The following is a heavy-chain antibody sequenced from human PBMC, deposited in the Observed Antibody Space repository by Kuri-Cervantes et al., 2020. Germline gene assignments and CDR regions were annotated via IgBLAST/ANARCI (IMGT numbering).Heavy chain of an antibody. Sequence: ASVKVSCKVSGYTLTGLSMHWVRQAPGKGLEWMGGFDPEDGETIYAQKFQGRVTMTEDTSTDTAYMELSSLRSEDTAVYYCATPGVYGGRIGYFDYWGQGTLVTVSS. J-gene: IGHJ4*02. CDR1: GYTLTGLS. CDR2: FDPEDGET. CDR3: ATPGVYGGRIGYFDY. V-gene: IGHV1-24*01. D-gene: IGHD5/OR15-5a*01.